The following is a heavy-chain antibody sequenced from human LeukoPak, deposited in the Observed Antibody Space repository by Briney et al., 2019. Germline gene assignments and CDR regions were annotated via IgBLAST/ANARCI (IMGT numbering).Heavy chain of an antibody. CDR2: ISPGSDYT. D-gene: IGHD5-12*01. CDR3: ARSGYSGYDPDY. Sequence: PGGSLRLSCAAPGFTFSGYFMNWIRQAPGKGLEWVSYISPGSDYTNYADSVKGRFTISRDNAKNSLYLQMNSLRAEDTAVYFCARSGYSGYDPDYWGQGTLVTVSS. V-gene: IGHV3-11*06. CDR1: GFTFSGYF. J-gene: IGHJ4*02.